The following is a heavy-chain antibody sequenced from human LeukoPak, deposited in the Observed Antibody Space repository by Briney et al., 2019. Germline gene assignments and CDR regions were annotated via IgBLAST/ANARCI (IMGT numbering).Heavy chain of an antibody. J-gene: IGHJ4*02. D-gene: IGHD4-17*01. Sequence: GGSLRLSCAASGFTFSSYGMHWVRQAPGMGLEWLSYISASRDITYYADSVKGRFTISRDNAKNSLYLQMNSLRAEDTAVYYCASHFRSVYGDYVGYWGQGTLVTVSS. V-gene: IGHV3-48*01. CDR3: ASHFRSVYGDYVGY. CDR1: GFTFSSYG. CDR2: ISASRDIT.